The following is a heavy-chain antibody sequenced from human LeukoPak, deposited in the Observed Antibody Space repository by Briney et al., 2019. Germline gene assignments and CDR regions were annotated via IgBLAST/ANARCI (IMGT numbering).Heavy chain of an antibody. Sequence: GGPLSLSCSAPGFTLSSYWMSWVGQAPGKGLEGVVNIKKDGSQEYYLDSVRGRFTISRDNAKNSVSLEMSSLRAEDTAVYYCARDSRFCTSSNCRGDAFDLWGQGTMVTVTS. V-gene: IGHV3-7*01. CDR2: IKKDGSQE. CDR3: ARDSRFCTSSNCRGDAFDL. CDR1: GFTLSSYW. D-gene: IGHD2-8*01. J-gene: IGHJ3*01.